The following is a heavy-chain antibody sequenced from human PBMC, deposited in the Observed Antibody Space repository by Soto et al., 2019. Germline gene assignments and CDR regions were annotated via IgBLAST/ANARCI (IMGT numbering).Heavy chain of an antibody. CDR1: GFTFSNFW. D-gene: IGHD1-1*01. CDR3: AKGAPELGPGKNVDY. J-gene: IGHJ4*02. Sequence: EVQLVESGGGLVQPGGSLRLSCAASGFTFSNFWMHWVRQPPGKGLVWVSRINSVATITDYVDSVKGRFTVSRDNDNNTLYPPMNSLRGEDTAVYFCAKGAPELGPGKNVDYWGQGSLVIVSS. CDR2: INSVATIT. V-gene: IGHV3-74*01.